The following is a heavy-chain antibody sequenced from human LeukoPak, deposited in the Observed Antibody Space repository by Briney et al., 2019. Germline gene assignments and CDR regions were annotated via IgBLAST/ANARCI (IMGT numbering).Heavy chain of an antibody. CDR1: GFTFSSYR. Sequence: GGSLRLSCAASGFTFSSYRMNWVRQAPGKGLEWVSSISSSSSSYIYYADAVKGRFTISRDNAKNSLYLQMNSLRAEDTAVYSCARARSGSISDYWGQGTLVTVSS. CDR2: ISSSSSSYI. V-gene: IGHV3-21*01. D-gene: IGHD1-26*01. J-gene: IGHJ4*02. CDR3: ARARSGSISDY.